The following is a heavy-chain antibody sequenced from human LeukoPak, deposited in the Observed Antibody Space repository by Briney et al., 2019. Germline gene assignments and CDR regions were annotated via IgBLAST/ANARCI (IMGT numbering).Heavy chain of an antibody. J-gene: IGHJ3*02. Sequence: ASVKVSCKASGGTFSSYAISWVRQAPGQGLEWMGGIIPIFGTANYAQKFQGRVTITADKSTSTAYMELSSLRSEDTAVYYCARDRVYDDFWSGYYGDAFDIWGQGTMVTVSS. CDR1: GGTFSSYA. CDR2: IIPIFGTA. CDR3: ARDRVYDDFWSGYYGDAFDI. D-gene: IGHD3-3*01. V-gene: IGHV1-69*06.